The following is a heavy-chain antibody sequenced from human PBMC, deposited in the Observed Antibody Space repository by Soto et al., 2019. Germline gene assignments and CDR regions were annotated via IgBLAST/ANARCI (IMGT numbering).Heavy chain of an antibody. Sequence: QVQLVESGGGVVQPGRSLRLSCAASGFTFSSYGMHWLRQAPGKGLEWVAVISYDGSKRDYVDSVKGRFTISRDNSKNTLYLQMNSLRVEDTAGYFCAKDRGVRGGSLDSWGQGTLVTVSS. V-gene: IGHV3-30*18. J-gene: IGHJ4*02. CDR3: AKDRGVRGGSLDS. CDR2: ISYDGSKR. CDR1: GFTFSSYG. D-gene: IGHD3-10*01.